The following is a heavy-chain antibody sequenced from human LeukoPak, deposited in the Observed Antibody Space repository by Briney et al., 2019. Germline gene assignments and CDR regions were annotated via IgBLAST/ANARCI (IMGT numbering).Heavy chain of an antibody. CDR1: GVTFSSNW. D-gene: IGHD1-14*01. J-gene: IGHJ4*02. V-gene: IGHV3-7*01. Sequence: WGSLRLTCAASGVTFSSNWMAWVRQTPGKGLEWVANINQDGSKKYCVDSVKGRFTISRDNAKNSVYLQMDSLRVEDTAVYYCARARDSTGRADYWGQGSLVTVTS. CDR3: ARARDSTGRADY. CDR2: INQDGSKK.